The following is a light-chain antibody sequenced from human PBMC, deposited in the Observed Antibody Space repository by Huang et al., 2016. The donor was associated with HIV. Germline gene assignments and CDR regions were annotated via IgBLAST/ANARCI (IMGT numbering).Light chain of an antibody. J-gene: IGKJ3*01. CDR1: QDINNY. V-gene: IGKV1-33*01. CDR2: DSS. CDR3: QHYDDLPPFT. Sequence: DIQMTQSPSSLAASVGDRVTITCQASQDINNYLNWYQQKPGKAPKLLIYDSSTLERGVPSRCSGSGSGTDFTLTITSLQPEDFATYYCQHYDDLPPFTFGPGTRVDLK.